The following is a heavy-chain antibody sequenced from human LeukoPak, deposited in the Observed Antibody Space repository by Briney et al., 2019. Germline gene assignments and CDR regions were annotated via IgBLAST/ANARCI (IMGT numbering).Heavy chain of an antibody. CDR1: GFTFSSYD. D-gene: IGHD4-17*01. CDR3: AKDDYGDLIDY. Sequence: GGSLRLSCAASGFTFSSYDMSWVRQAPGKGLEWVAGISGSGDKTNYVDSVKGRFTISRDNSKKTLYLQMNSLRAGDTAVYYCAKDDYGDLIDYWGQGTLVTVSS. CDR2: ISGSGDKT. J-gene: IGHJ4*02. V-gene: IGHV3-23*01.